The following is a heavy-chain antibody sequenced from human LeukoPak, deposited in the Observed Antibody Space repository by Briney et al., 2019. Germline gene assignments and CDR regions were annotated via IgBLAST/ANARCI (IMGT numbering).Heavy chain of an antibody. J-gene: IGHJ3*02. CDR2: IIPILGIA. V-gene: IGHV1-69*04. CDR3: ARGVTYYYDSSGGEGAFDI. CDR1: GGTFSSYA. Sequence: GSSVKVSCKASGGTFSSYAISWVRQAPGQGLEWMGRIIPILGIANYAQKFQGRVTITADKSTSTAYMELSSLRSEDTAVYYCARGVTYYYDSSGGEGAFDIWGQGTMVTVSS. D-gene: IGHD3-22*01.